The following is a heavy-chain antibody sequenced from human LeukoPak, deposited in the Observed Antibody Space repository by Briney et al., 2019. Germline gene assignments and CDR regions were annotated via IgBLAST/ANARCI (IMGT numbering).Heavy chain of an antibody. V-gene: IGHV5-51*01. CDR3: ERSARGGFWTDYLPYFDN. D-gene: IGHD3/OR15-3a*01. CDR1: GYSFSTHG. Sequence: SGESLKISCKGSGYSFSTHGIGWVRQMPGKGLEWIWIIYPGDADTRYTPSFQGQFTISADNSISTAYLQWGSLKASDTAMYYCERSARGGFWTDYLPYFDNWGQGTLVTVSS. CDR2: IYPGDADT. J-gene: IGHJ4*02.